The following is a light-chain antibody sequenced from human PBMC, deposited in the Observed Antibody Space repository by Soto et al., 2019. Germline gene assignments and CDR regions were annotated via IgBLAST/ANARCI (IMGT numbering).Light chain of an antibody. J-gene: IGKJ2*01. CDR3: QHHGSSPTYT. V-gene: IGKV1-39*01. CDR1: QNINIY. CDR2: AAS. Sequence: DTQMTQSPSSLSASVGDRVTITCRASQNINIYVNWYQQKPGGAPKLLIYAASTLQTGVPLRFSGSGSGTDFTLTISRLEPEDFAVYYCQHHGSSPTYTFGQGTKLEI.